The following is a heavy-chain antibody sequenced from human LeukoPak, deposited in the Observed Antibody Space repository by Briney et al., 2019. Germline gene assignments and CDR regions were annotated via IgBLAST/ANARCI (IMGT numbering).Heavy chain of an antibody. CDR3: TTEVVVPAAYNWFDP. CDR1: GFTFSNAW. Sequence: GGSLRLSCAASGFTFSNAWMSWVRQAPGKGLEWVSRIKSKTDGGTTDYAAPVKGRFTISRDDSKNTLYLQMNSLRTEDTAVYYCTTEVVVPAAYNWFDPWGQGTLVTVSS. V-gene: IGHV3-15*01. D-gene: IGHD2-2*01. J-gene: IGHJ5*02. CDR2: IKSKTDGGTT.